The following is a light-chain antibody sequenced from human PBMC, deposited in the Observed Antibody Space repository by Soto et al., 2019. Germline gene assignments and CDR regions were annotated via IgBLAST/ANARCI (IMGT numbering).Light chain of an antibody. CDR2: GAS. V-gene: IGKV3-15*01. CDR3: QQYNDWPPLT. J-gene: IGKJ4*01. Sequence: EILMTQSPATLSVSPGERATLSCRASQSVSSNLAWYQQKPGQAPSLLIYGASTRATGIPARFSGSGSGTEFTLTISSLQSEDFAVDYCQQYNDWPPLTFGGGTKVEIK. CDR1: QSVSSN.